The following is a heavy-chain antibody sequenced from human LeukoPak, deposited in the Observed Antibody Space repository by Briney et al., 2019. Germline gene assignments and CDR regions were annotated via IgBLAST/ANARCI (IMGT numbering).Heavy chain of an antibody. CDR3: AGFSDYYDSSAQGSYAFDI. V-gene: IGHV3-66*01. CDR2: IYSGGST. J-gene: IGHJ3*02. Sequence: GGSLRLSCAASGFTVSSNYMSWVRQAPGKGLEWVSAIYSGGSTYYADSVKGRFTISRDNSKNTLYLQMNSLRAEDTAVYYCAGFSDYYDSSAQGSYAFDIWGQGTMVTVSS. CDR1: GFTVSSNY. D-gene: IGHD3-22*01.